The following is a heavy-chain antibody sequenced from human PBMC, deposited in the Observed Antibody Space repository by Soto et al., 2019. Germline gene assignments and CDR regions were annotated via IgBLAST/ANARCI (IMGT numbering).Heavy chain of an antibody. Sequence: ASVKVSCKASGDTFTGYYMHWVRQAPGQGLEWMGWINPNSGGTNYAQKFQGWVTMTRDTSISTAYMELSRLRSDDTAVYYCARERSLRSGHLTPRAFDIWGQGTMVTVSS. CDR1: GDTFTGYY. V-gene: IGHV1-2*04. J-gene: IGHJ3*02. CDR2: INPNSGGT. CDR3: ARERSLRSGHLTPRAFDI. D-gene: IGHD3-10*02.